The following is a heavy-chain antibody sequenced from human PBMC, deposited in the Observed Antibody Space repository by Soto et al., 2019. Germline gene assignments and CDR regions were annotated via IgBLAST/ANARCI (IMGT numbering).Heavy chain of an antibody. D-gene: IGHD3-22*01. Sequence: GGSLRLSCAASGFNFCSFHMNWVRQAPGRGLEWVAYITSSSDTIYYSDSVKGRFTISRDNGKNSLFLQMNSLRDEDTAVYYFARVVVVIPRGYYHAMEVWGKGTRVTVPS. CDR2: ITSSSDTI. V-gene: IGHV3-48*02. CDR3: ARVVVVIPRGYYHAMEV. J-gene: IGHJ6*03. CDR1: GFNFCSFH.